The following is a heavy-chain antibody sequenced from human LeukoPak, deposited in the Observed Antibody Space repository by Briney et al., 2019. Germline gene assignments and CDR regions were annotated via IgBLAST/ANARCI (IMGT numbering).Heavy chain of an antibody. CDR3: ARGGLSYDSSGWFDY. D-gene: IGHD3-22*01. J-gene: IGHJ4*02. CDR1: GGSISSYY. Sequence: SETLSLTCTVSGGSISSYYWSWIRQPPGKGLEWIGYIYYSGSTNYNPSLKSRVTISVDTSKNQFSLKLSPVTAADTAMYYCARGGLSYDSSGWFDYWGQGTLVTVSS. V-gene: IGHV4-59*01. CDR2: IYYSGST.